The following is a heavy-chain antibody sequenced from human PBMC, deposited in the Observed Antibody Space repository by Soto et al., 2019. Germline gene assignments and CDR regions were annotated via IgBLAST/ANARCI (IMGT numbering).Heavy chain of an antibody. J-gene: IGHJ4*02. D-gene: IGHD5-18*01. CDR3: ARPQYSYGELGY. CDR1: GFTFGIYE. Sequence: VQLVESGGGLVQPGGSLRLSCAASGFTFGIYEMNWVRQAPGEGLEWLSYIGKSGSPIYYADSVKGRFTISRDDAKNLLYLQMNTLSADDTGVYYCARPQYSYGELGYWGQGTLVIVSS. CDR2: IGKSGSPI. V-gene: IGHV3-48*03.